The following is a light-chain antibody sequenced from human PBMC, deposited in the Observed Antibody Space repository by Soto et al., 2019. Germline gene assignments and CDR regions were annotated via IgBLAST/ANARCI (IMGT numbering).Light chain of an antibody. CDR3: CSYAGSYTV. J-gene: IGLJ2*01. V-gene: IGLV2-11*01. CDR2: DVS. Sequence: QSALTQPRSVSGSPGQSVTISCTGTSSDVGGYNYVSWYQQHPGKAPKLMIYDVSKRPSGVPDRFSGSKSGNTASLTISGLQAEDDADYYSCSYAGSYTVFGGGTKLTVL. CDR1: SSDVGGYNY.